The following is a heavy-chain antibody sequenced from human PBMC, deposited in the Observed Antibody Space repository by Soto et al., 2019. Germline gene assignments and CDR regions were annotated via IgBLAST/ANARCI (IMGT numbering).Heavy chain of an antibody. V-gene: IGHV3-23*01. CDR3: AKDTDGYCGGDCYTFDY. D-gene: IGHD2-21*02. J-gene: IGHJ4*02. CDR1: GFTFSSYA. CDR2: ISGSGGST. Sequence: PGGSLRLSCAASGFTFSSYAMSWVRQSPGNGLEWVSAISGSGGSTYYADSVKGRFTISRDNSKNTLYLQMNSLRAEDTDVYYCAKDTDGYCGGDCYTFDYWGQGTLVTVSS.